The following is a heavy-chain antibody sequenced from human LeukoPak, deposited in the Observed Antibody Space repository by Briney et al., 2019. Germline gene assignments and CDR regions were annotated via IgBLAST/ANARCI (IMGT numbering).Heavy chain of an antibody. Sequence: GASVKVSCKASGYTFTRHTISWVRQATGQGLEWMGWMNPISGNTGYAQKFQGRVTMTRSTSISTAYMELSSLRSEDTAVYYCARPYCSGGDCLRYFDLWGRGTLITVSS. CDR2: MNPISGNT. CDR3: ARPYCSGGDCLRYFDL. V-gene: IGHV1-8*01. J-gene: IGHJ2*01. CDR1: GYTFTRHT. D-gene: IGHD2-15*01.